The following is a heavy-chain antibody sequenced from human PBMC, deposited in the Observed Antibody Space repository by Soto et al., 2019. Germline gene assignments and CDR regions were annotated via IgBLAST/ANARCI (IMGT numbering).Heavy chain of an antibody. CDR1: GVSVSSAFW. Sequence: QVQLQESGPGLVKPSGTLSLTCTVSGVSVSSAFWWTWVRQPPGQGLEWIGVVHHGIGDNQNPSLNRRVTMSVDSSKNQFSLELRSVTAADTAVYYCARIPYGYYAIDVWGQGTTVTVSS. D-gene: IGHD4-17*01. CDR3: ARIPYGYYAIDV. J-gene: IGHJ6*02. CDR2: VHHGIGD. V-gene: IGHV4-4*02.